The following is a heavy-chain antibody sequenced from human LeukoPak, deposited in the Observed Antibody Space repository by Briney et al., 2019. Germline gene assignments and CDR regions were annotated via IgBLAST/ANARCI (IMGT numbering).Heavy chain of an antibody. D-gene: IGHD1-26*01. CDR1: GFTFSSYA. V-gene: IGHV3-30*04. Sequence: PGGSLRLSCAASGFTFSSYAMHWVRQAPGKGLEWVTVISYDGSNKYYADSVKGRFTISRDNSKNTLYLQMNSLRAEDTAVYYCARDVGSYSHYFDYWGQGTLVTVSS. J-gene: IGHJ4*02. CDR2: ISYDGSNK. CDR3: ARDVGSYSHYFDY.